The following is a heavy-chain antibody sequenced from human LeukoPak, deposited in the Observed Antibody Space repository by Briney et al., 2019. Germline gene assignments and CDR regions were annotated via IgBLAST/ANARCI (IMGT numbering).Heavy chain of an antibody. CDR3: ARGYDYVWGSYRSRLGY. J-gene: IGHJ4*02. D-gene: IGHD3-16*02. V-gene: IGHV4-34*01. Sequence: SETLSLTCAVYGGSFSGYYWSWIRQPPGKGLEWIGEINHSGSTNYNPSLKSRVTISVDTSKNQFSLKLSSVTAADTAVYYCARGYDYVWGSYRSRLGYWGQGTLVTVSS. CDR1: GGSFSGYY. CDR2: INHSGST.